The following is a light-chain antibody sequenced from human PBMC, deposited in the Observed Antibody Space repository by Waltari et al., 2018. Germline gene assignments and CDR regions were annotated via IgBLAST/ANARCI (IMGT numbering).Light chain of an antibody. CDR3: QQRYRWVT. J-gene: IGKJ5*01. CDR2: DAS. Sequence: IWLTQAPAALSLSPGDRATLSCRSSHLVRNYLAWSQQKPGQPPRLLIYDASRRATGISARLSGSGSGTDFTLTISSLEPEDFAVYYCQQRYRWVTFGQGTRLEIK. V-gene: IGKV3-11*01. CDR1: HLVRNY.